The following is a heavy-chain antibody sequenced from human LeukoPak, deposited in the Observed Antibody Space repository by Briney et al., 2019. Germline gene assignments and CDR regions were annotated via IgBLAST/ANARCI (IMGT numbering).Heavy chain of an antibody. D-gene: IGHD5-18*01. CDR1: GGSISSSSAY. J-gene: IGHJ4*02. V-gene: IGHV4-39*01. CDR3: VSPRGFSYGYFDY. Sequence: SETLSLTCTVSGGSISSSSAYWGWIRQPPGKRLEWIGSIYYSKNTYYNPSLKSRVTISADTSKNQFSLTLGSVSATDTAVYYCVSPRGFSYGYFDYWGQGTLVTVSS. CDR2: IYYSKNT.